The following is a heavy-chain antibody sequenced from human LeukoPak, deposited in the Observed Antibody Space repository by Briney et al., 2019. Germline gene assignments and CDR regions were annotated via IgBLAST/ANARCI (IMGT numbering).Heavy chain of an antibody. J-gene: IGHJ6*03. CDR2: MNPNSGNT. CDR1: GYTFTSCD. D-gene: IGHD5-12*01. CDR3: ASSRGFEPDYYYYYMDV. Sequence: ASVKVSCKASGYTFTSCDINWVRQATGQGLEWMGWMNPNSGNTGYAQKFQGRVTMTRNTSISTAYMELSSLRSEDTAVYYCASSRGFEPDYYYYYMDVWGKGTTVTVSS. V-gene: IGHV1-8*01.